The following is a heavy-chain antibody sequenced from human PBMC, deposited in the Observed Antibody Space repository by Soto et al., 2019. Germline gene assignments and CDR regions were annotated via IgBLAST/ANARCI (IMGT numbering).Heavy chain of an antibody. V-gene: IGHV4-39*01. J-gene: IGHJ4*02. CDR2: IYYSGST. CDR1: GGSISSSSYY. D-gene: IGHD5-18*01. CDR3: ARLESRSYGLQDFDY. Sequence: QLQLQESGPGLVKPSETLSLTCTVSGGSISSSSYYWGWIRQPPGKGLEWIGSIYYSGSTYYNPSLKSRVTISVDTSKNQFSLKLSSVTAADTAVYYCARLESRSYGLQDFDYWGQGTLVTVSS.